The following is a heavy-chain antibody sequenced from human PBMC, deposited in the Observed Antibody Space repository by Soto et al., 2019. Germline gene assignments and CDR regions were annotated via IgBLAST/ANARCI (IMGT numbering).Heavy chain of an antibody. CDR1: GFTFSSYA. CDR3: AKDLNYDILTGYYGPYYDGMDL. D-gene: IGHD3-9*01. CDR2: ISGSGGST. Sequence: GGSLRLSCAASGFTFSSYAMSWVRQAPGKGLEWVSAISGSGGSTYYADSVKGRFTISRDNSKNTLYLQMNSLRAEDTAVYYCAKDLNYDILTGYYGPYYDGMDLGGPGTTVTVS. J-gene: IGHJ6*02. V-gene: IGHV3-23*01.